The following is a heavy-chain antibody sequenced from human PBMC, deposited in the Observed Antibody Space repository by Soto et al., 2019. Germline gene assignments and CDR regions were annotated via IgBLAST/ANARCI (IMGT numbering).Heavy chain of an antibody. D-gene: IGHD6-19*01. Sequence: EVQLVESGGGVIQPGGSLRLSCAASGFAVSSKYMTWVRQAPGKGLGWVSVIYGGGTTYYGDSEKGRFTISRDTSKNTCYLQMNNLKAEDTDVDYCVQSTGWPGFDIWGQGTLVTVSS. J-gene: IGHJ4*02. CDR2: IYGGGTT. CDR1: GFAVSSKY. V-gene: IGHV3-53*01. CDR3: VQSTGWPGFDI.